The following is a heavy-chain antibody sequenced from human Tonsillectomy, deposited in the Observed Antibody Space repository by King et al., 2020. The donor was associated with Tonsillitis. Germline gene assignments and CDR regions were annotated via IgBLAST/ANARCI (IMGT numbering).Heavy chain of an antibody. CDR1: GFTFDDYT. Sequence: VQLVESGGVVVQPGGSLRLSCAASGFTFDDYTMHWVRQAPGKGLEWVSLISWDGGSTYYADSVKGRFTISRDNSKNSLYLQMNSLRTEDTALYYCAKDRGGRGSYYGSPFDYWGQGTLVTVSS. CDR2: ISWDGGST. J-gene: IGHJ4*02. V-gene: IGHV3-43*01. CDR3: AKDRGGRGSYYGSPFDY. D-gene: IGHD1-26*01.